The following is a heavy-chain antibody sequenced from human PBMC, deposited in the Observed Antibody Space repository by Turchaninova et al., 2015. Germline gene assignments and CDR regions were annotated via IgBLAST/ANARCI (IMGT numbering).Heavy chain of an antibody. CDR1: GGSFSGYF. J-gene: IGHJ4*02. Sequence: QVQLQQWGAGLLKPSETLSLTCAVYGGSFSGYFWRWLRQPPGKGLEWVGEMTHSGGPYYNPSLKSRVTISXXASKXQLALXXISXTXADTAVYXXXRGFKGNWNXLDYXXQGTLVTVSX. CDR3: XRGFKGNWNXLDY. CDR2: MTHSGGP. D-gene: IGHD1-1*01. V-gene: IGHV4-34*01.